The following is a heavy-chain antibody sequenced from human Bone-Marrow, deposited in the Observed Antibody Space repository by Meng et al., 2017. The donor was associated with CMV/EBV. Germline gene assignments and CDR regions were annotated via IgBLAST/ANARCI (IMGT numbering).Heavy chain of an antibody. J-gene: IGHJ4*02. CDR1: GFTFSSYS. Sequence: GGSLRLSCVASGFTFSSYSMNWVRQTPGKGLEWVSYISSSSSTKNYADSVKGRFTVSRDNAKNSLYLQMNSLRAEDTAVYYCAREGETGTPFDYWGQGTLVTVSS. V-gene: IGHV3-48*04. CDR3: AREGETGTPFDY. CDR2: ISSSSSTK. D-gene: IGHD1-1*01.